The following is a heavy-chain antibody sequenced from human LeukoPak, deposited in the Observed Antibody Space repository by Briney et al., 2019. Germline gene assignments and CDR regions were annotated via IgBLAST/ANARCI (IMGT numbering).Heavy chain of an antibody. D-gene: IGHD6-13*01. CDR1: GDTFSIYA. Sequence: SVKVSCKASGDTFSIYAIRWVRHASGQGLEWMGKIIPILGIANYAQKFQGRVTITADKSTSTAYMELSSLRSEDTAVYYCASRIAAAGMDVWGQGTTVTVSS. CDR2: IIPILGIA. J-gene: IGHJ6*02. V-gene: IGHV1-69*04. CDR3: ASRIAAAGMDV.